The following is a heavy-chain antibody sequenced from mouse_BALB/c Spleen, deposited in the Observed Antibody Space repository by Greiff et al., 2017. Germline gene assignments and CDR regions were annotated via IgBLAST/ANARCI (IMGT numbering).Heavy chain of an antibody. J-gene: IGHJ3*01. CDR3: ARDTGTTATWFAY. D-gene: IGHD1-2*01. Sequence: QVQLKESGPGLVAPSQSLSITCTVSGFSLTSYGVHWVRQPPGKGLEWLGVIWAGGSTNYNSALMSRLSISKDNSKSQVFLKMNSLQTDDTAMYYCARDTGTTATWFAYWGQGTLVTVSA. CDR1: GFSLTSYG. V-gene: IGHV2-9*02. CDR2: IWAGGST.